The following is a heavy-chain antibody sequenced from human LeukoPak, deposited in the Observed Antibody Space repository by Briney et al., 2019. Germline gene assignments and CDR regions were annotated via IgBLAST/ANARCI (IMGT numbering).Heavy chain of an antibody. CDR1: GFTFSSYS. CDR2: ISGSGIST. J-gene: IGHJ3*02. CDR3: AKSWNYYDSSGDDALDI. D-gene: IGHD3-22*01. V-gene: IGHV3-23*01. Sequence: PGRSLRLSCAASGFTFSSYSMNWVRQAPGKGLEWVSGISGSGISTYYADSVKGRFTISRDNSKNTLYLQMNSLRVEDTAVYYCAKSWNYYDSSGDDALDIWGQGTMVTVSS.